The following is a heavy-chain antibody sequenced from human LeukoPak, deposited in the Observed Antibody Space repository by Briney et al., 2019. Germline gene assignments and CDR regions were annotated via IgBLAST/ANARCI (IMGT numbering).Heavy chain of an antibody. D-gene: IGHD3-22*01. CDR2: IHPGHSDT. J-gene: IGHJ5*02. CDR1: GSLFPSYW. V-gene: IGHV5-51*01. CDR3: ARAPLDSSGNHWGVWFDR. Sequence: GESLKISCQGSGSLFPSYWIGWVRQLPGKGLEWMGTIHPGHSDTKYSPSFQGQATMPAGRSINTAYLQWSSRKASDTAIYYCARAPLDSSGNHWGVWFDRWGQGTLVTVSS.